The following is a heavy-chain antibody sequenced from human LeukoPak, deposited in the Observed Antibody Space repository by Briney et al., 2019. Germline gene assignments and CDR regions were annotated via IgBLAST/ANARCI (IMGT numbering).Heavy chain of an antibody. CDR2: IYTSGST. J-gene: IGHJ4*02. V-gene: IGHV4-61*02. Sequence: PSETLSLTCTVSGGSISSGSYYWSWIRQPAGKGLEWIGRIYTSGSTNYNPSLKSRVTMSVDTSKNQFSLKLSSVTAADTAVYYCARDFSAGKYYFDYWGQGTLVTVSS. CDR3: ARDFSAGKYYFDY. D-gene: IGHD2/OR15-2a*01. CDR1: GGSISSGSYY.